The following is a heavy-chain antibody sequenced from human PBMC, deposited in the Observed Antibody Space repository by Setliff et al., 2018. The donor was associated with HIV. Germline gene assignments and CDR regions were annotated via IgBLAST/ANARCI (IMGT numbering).Heavy chain of an antibody. J-gene: IGHJ4*02. Sequence: GSLRLSCAASGFTFSNYAMSWVRQAPGKGLEWVSSISAGGGSTYYADSVKGRFTISRDNSKYTLYLQMNRLRAEDTAVYYCAKIGWRVVVGATIDYWGQGTLVTVSS. CDR1: GFTFSNYA. D-gene: IGHD2-15*01. CDR3: AKIGWRVVVGATIDY. CDR2: ISAGGGST. V-gene: IGHV3-23*01.